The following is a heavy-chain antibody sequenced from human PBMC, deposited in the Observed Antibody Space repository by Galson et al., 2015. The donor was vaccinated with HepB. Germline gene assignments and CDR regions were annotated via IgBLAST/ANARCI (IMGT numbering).Heavy chain of an antibody. CDR3: ARGELIFDY. CDR2: IYYSGST. V-gene: IGHV4-59*01. D-gene: IGHD1-7*01. Sequence: ETLSLTCTVSGGSISSYYWSWLRQPPGKGLEWIGYIYYSGSTNYNPSLKSRVTISVDTSKNQFSLKLSSVTAADTAVYYCARGELIFDYWGQGTLVTVSS. J-gene: IGHJ4*02. CDR1: GGSISSYY.